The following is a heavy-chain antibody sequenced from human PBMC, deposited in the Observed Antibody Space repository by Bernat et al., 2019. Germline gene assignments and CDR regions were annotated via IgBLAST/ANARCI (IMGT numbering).Heavy chain of an antibody. CDR2: ISYDGSNK. V-gene: IGHV3-30-3*01. CDR3: ARVSGYYGSGSYTYYYYGMDV. J-gene: IGHJ6*02. CDR1: GFTFSSYA. Sequence: QVQLVESGGGVVQPGRSLRLSCAASGFTFSSYAMHWVRQAPGKGLEWVAVISYDGSNKYYADSVKGRFTIPRDNSKNTLYLQMNSLRAEDTAVYYCARVSGYYGSGSYTYYYYGMDVWGQGTTVTVSS. D-gene: IGHD3-10*01.